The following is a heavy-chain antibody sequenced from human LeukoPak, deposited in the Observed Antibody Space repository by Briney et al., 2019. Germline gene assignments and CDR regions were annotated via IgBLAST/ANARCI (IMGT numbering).Heavy chain of an antibody. CDR2: ISYSGST. CDR1: GGSISSSSYY. J-gene: IGHJ4*02. D-gene: IGHD3-22*01. CDR3: ARGTITMIVRSILFDF. V-gene: IGHV4-39*07. Sequence: SETLSLTCTVSGGSISSSSYYWGWIRQPPGKGLEWIGSISYSGSTYYNPSLKSRVTISVDTSKIQFSLKLSSVTAADTAVYYCARGTITMIVRSILFDFWGQGTLVTVSS.